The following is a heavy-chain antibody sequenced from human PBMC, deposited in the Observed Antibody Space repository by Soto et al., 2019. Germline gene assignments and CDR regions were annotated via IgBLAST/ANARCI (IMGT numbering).Heavy chain of an antibody. Sequence: QLQLQESGPGLVKPSETLSLTCTVSGGSISSSSYYWGWIRQPPGKGLEWIGSIYYSGSTYYNPFPKSRVPISVDTSKNQFSLKLSSVTAADTAVYYCASRGYGSGDYWGQGTLVTVSS. CDR2: IYYSGST. V-gene: IGHV4-39*01. D-gene: IGHD3-10*01. CDR3: ASRGYGSGDY. J-gene: IGHJ4*02. CDR1: GGSISSSSYY.